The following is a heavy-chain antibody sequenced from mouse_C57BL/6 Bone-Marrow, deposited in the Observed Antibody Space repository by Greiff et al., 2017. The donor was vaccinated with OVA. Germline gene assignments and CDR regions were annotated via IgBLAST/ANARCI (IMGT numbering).Heavy chain of an antibody. J-gene: IGHJ2*01. D-gene: IGHD1-1*01. CDR1: GYTFTSYW. CDR2: IDPSDSET. V-gene: IGHV1-52*01. Sequence: QVQLKQSGAELVRPGSSVKLSCKASGYTFTSYWMHWVKQRPIQGLEWIGNIDPSDSETHYNQKFKDKATLTVDKSSSTAYMQLSSLTSEDSAVYYCARGIDYGSSYKDFDYWGQGTTLTVSS. CDR3: ARGIDYGSSYKDFDY.